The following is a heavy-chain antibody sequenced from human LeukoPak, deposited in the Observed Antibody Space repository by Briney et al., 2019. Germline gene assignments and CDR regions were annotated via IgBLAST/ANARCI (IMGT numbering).Heavy chain of an antibody. CDR3: ARLWQNWFDP. Sequence: PSETLSLTCTVSGGSISSGSYYWGWIRQPPGKGLEWIGGIYYSGSTYYNPSLKSRVTISVDTSKNQFSLKLSSVTAADTAVYYCARLWQNWFDPWGQGTLVTVSS. V-gene: IGHV4-39*01. CDR2: IYYSGST. J-gene: IGHJ5*02. CDR1: GGSISSGSYY.